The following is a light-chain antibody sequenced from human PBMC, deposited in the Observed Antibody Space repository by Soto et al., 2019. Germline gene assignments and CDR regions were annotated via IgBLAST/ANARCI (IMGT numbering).Light chain of an antibody. CDR2: DVS. J-gene: IGLJ1*01. Sequence: NSSDVGGYNYVSWYQQHPGKAPKLMIYDVSNRPSGVSNRFSGSKSGNTASLTISGLQAEDEADYYCSSYTSSSTLYVVGTGTKVTVL. CDR1: SSDVGGYNY. CDR3: SSYTSSSTLYV. V-gene: IGLV2-14*04.